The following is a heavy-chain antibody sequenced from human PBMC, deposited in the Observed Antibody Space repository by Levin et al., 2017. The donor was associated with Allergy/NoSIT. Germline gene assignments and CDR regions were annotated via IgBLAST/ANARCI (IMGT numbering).Heavy chain of an antibody. Sequence: GESLKISCAASGFTFSDYYMSWIRQAPGKGLEWVSYISSSGSTIYYADSVKGRFTISRDNAKNSLYLQMNSLRAEDTAVYYCARGGWDIVVVVAATGVTPGGAFDIWGQGTMVTVSS. CDR1: GFTFSDYY. J-gene: IGHJ3*02. CDR2: ISSSGSTI. D-gene: IGHD2-15*01. V-gene: IGHV3-11*01. CDR3: ARGGWDIVVVVAATGVTPGGAFDI.